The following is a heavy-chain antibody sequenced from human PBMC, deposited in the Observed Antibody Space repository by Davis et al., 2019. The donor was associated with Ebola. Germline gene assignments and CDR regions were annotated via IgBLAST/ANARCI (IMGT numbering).Heavy chain of an antibody. CDR1: GGSISSNNW. D-gene: IGHD4-17*01. CDR2: IYHSGTT. Sequence: SETLSLTCGVSGGSISSNNWWSWVRQPPGKGLEWIGEIYHSGTTNYNPSLKSRVTISVDKSKNQFSLKLSSVTAADTAVYYCARSGFYGDYRVDYWGQGTLVTVSS. CDR3: ARSGFYGDYRVDY. J-gene: IGHJ4*02. V-gene: IGHV4-4*02.